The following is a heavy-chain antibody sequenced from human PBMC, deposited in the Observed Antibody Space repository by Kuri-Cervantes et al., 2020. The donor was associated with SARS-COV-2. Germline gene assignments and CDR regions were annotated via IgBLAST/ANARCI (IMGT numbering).Heavy chain of an antibody. D-gene: IGHD7-27*01. Sequence: SETLSLTCTVSGGSISSYYWSWIRQPPGKGLEWIGYIYYSGSTNYNPSLKSRITISVDTSKNQFSLNLTSVTAADTAVYFCASLRTGEGPLLDYWGQGTLVTVSS. V-gene: IGHV4-59*01. CDR3: ASLRTGEGPLLDY. CDR1: GGSISSYY. J-gene: IGHJ4*02. CDR2: IYYSGST.